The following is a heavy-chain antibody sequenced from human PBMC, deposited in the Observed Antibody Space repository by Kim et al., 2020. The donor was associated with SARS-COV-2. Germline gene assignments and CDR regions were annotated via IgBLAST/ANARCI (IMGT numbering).Heavy chain of an antibody. CDR2: IYYSGST. Sequence: SETLSPTCTVSGGSISSYYWSWIRQPPGKGLEWIGYIYYSGSTNNNPSLKSRVTISVDTSKNQFSLKLSSVTAAYTAVYYCARASLHAFDIWGQVTMVTVSS. V-gene: IGHV4-59*01. CDR3: ARASLHAFDI. J-gene: IGHJ3*02. CDR1: GGSISSYY.